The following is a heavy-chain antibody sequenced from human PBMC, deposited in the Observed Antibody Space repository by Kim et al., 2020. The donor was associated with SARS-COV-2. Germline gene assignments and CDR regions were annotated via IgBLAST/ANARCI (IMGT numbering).Heavy chain of an antibody. J-gene: IGHJ4*02. CDR3: ARLRVDTGWYFDY. CDR1: GGSISSYY. D-gene: IGHD5-18*01. CDR2: IYYSGST. V-gene: IGHV4-59*08. Sequence: SETLSPTCTVSGGSISSYYWSWIRQPPGKGLEWIGYIYYSGSTNYNPSLKSRVTISVDMSKNQFSLKLNSVTAADTAVYYCARLRVDTGWYFDYWGQGTLVTVSS.